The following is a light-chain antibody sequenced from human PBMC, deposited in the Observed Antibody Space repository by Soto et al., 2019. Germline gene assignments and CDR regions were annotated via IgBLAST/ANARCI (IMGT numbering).Light chain of an antibody. Sequence: QAVVTQPPSVSGAPGQRVTISCTGSSSNIGAGYDVHWYQQLPGTAPKLLIYGNSNLPTGVPDRFSGSKSSTSASLAITGLQAEDEADYYCQSYDSSLSGVVFGGGTKLTVL. CDR2: GNS. V-gene: IGLV1-40*01. CDR1: SSNIGAGYD. CDR3: QSYDSSLSGVV. J-gene: IGLJ2*01.